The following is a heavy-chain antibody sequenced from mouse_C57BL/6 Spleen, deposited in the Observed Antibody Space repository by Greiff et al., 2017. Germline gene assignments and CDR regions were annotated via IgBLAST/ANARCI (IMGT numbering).Heavy chain of an antibody. J-gene: IGHJ2*01. CDR2: IYPGDGDT. CDR3: ARARGNYYFDY. Sequence: QVQLQQSGAELVKPGASVKISCKASGYAFSSYWMNWVKQRPGKGLEWIGQIYPGDGDTNYNGKFKGKATLTADKSSSTAYMQLSSLTSEDAAVYFCARARGNYYFDYWGQGTTLTVSS. CDR1: GYAFSSYW. V-gene: IGHV1-80*01.